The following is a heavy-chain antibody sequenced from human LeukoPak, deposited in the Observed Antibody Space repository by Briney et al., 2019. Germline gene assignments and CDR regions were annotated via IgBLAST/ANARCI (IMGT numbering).Heavy chain of an antibody. CDR1: GYSFTSYW. CDR3: GGHRGGGDCSGGSCYSDY. CDR2: IYPGDSDT. Sequence: GESLKISCKGSGYSFTSYWIGWVRQMPGKGLEWMGIIYPGDSDTRYSPSFQGQVTISADKSISTAYLQWSSLKASDTAMYYGGGHRGGGDCSGGSCYSDYWGQGTLVTVSS. D-gene: IGHD2-15*01. J-gene: IGHJ4*02. V-gene: IGHV5-51*01.